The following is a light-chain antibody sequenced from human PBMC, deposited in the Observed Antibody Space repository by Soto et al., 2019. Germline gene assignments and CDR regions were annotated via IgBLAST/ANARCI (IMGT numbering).Light chain of an antibody. CDR2: AAS. Sequence: DIQMTQSPSSLSASVGDRVTITCRASQSISSYLNWYQQKPGRAPNLLIYAASSLQSGVPSRFGGSGSGTDFTLTISSLQPEDFATYYCQQSYRALTFGGGTKVEIK. CDR1: QSISSY. J-gene: IGKJ4*01. V-gene: IGKV1-39*01. CDR3: QQSYRALT.